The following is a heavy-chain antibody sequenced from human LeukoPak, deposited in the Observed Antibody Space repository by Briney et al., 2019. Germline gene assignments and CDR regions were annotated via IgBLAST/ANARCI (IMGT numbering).Heavy chain of an antibody. J-gene: IGHJ5*02. Sequence: PGGSLRLSCAASGFTFSSYAMSWVRQARGKGLEWVSAISGSGGSTYYADSVKGRFTISRDNSKNTLYLQMNSLRAEDTAVYYCAKDGGRGYSYGYFWFDPWGQGTLVTVSS. CDR3: AKDGGRGYSYGYFWFDP. CDR1: GFTFSSYA. CDR2: ISGSGGST. V-gene: IGHV3-23*01. D-gene: IGHD5-18*01.